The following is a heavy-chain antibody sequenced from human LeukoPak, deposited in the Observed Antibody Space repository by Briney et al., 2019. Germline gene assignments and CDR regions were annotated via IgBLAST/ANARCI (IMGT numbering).Heavy chain of an antibody. J-gene: IGHJ6*02. D-gene: IGHD1-26*01. Sequence: GGSLRLSCAASGFTFSSYAMSWVRQAPGKGLEWVSAISGSGGSTYYADSVKGRFTISRDNSKNTLYLQMNSLRAEDTAVYYCAKHKERGISYYYGMDVWGQGTTVTVSS. V-gene: IGHV3-23*01. CDR2: ISGSGGST. CDR1: GFTFSSYA. CDR3: AKHKERGISYYYGMDV.